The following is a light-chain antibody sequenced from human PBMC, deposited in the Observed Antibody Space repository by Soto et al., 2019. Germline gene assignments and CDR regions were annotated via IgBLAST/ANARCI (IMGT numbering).Light chain of an antibody. CDR1: SSNIGSNY. V-gene: IGLV1-47*02. Sequence: QSVLTQPPSASGTPGQRVTISCSGSSSNIGSNYVYWYQQLPGTAPKLLIYSNNQRPSGVPDRFSGSKSGTSASLAISGLWSEDEADYYCAAWDDSRSGSYVFGTGTKLTVL. CDR2: SNN. CDR3: AAWDDSRSGSYV. J-gene: IGLJ1*01.